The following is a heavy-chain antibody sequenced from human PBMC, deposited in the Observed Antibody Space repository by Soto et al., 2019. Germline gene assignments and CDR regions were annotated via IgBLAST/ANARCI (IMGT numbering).Heavy chain of an antibody. CDR1: GFTVSTNY. CDR3: ARGELPLGVYHDHYYMDV. V-gene: IGHV3-66*01. Sequence: GGSLRLSCAASGFTVSTNYMTWVRQAPGKGLECVSVIYNDGITYYADSVKGRFTISRDISKNTLYLQMSSLRAEDTAVYYCARGELPLGVYHDHYYMDVWGKGTTVTVSS. CDR2: IYNDGIT. D-gene: IGHD3-10*01. J-gene: IGHJ6*03.